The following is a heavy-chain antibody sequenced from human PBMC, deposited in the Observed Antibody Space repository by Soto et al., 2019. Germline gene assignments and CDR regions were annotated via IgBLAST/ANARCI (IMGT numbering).Heavy chain of an antibody. V-gene: IGHV4-31*03. J-gene: IGHJ6*02. Sequence: QVQLQESGPGLVKPSQTLSLTCTVSDDSISSGSYSWSWIRQHPGEGLEWIGYIFYSGRTYNPSLKSRLTVSVDTSAKQFSLSLSSVTAADTAVYYCARGLRANRGRDYYGMDVWGQGTTVTVSS. CDR2: IFYSGRT. CDR3: ARGLRANRGRDYYGMDV. D-gene: IGHD3-10*01. CDR1: DDSISSGSYS.